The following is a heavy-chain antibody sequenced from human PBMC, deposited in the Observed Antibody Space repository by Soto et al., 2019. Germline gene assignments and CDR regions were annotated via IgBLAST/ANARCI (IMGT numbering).Heavy chain of an antibody. V-gene: IGHV3-23*01. Sequence: EVQLLESGGGLVQPGGSLRLSCAASGFTFSSYAMSWVRQAPGKGLEWVSAISGSGGSTYYADSVKGRFTISRDNSKNTLYLQMNSLRAEDMAVYYCAKAGYSSSWYSYYWGQGTLVTVSS. CDR3: AKAGYSSSWYSYY. J-gene: IGHJ4*02. CDR1: GFTFSSYA. CDR2: ISGSGGST. D-gene: IGHD6-13*01.